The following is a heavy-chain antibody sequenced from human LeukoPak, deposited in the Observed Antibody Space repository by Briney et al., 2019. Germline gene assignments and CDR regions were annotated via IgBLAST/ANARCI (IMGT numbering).Heavy chain of an antibody. CDR3: ASLRGRWYYMDV. D-gene: IGHD6-13*01. CDR2: ISSSSSYI. CDR1: GFTFSSYS. J-gene: IGHJ6*03. V-gene: IGHV3-21*01. Sequence: GGSLRLSCAASGFTFSSYSMNWVRQAPGKGLEWVSSISSSSSYIYYADSVKGRFTISRDNAKNSLYLQMNSLRAEDTAVYYCASLRGRWYYMDVWGKGTTVTVSS.